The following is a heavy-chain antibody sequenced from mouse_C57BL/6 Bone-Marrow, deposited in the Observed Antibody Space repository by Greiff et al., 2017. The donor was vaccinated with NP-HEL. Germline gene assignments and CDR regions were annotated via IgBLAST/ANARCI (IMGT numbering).Heavy chain of an antibody. CDR2: IDTSDSYT. Sequence: QVQLQQPGAELVRPGTSVKLSCKASGYTFTSYWMHWVKQRPGQGLEWIGVIDTSDSYTNYNQKFKGKATLTVDTSSSTAYMQLSSLTSEDSAVYYCARSTGTLDYWGQGTTLTVSS. CDR3: ARSTGTLDY. CDR1: GYTFTSYW. J-gene: IGHJ2*01. V-gene: IGHV1-59*01. D-gene: IGHD4-1*01.